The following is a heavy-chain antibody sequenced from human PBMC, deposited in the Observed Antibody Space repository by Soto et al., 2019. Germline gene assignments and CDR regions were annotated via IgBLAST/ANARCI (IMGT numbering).Heavy chain of an antibody. V-gene: IGHV1-8*01. D-gene: IGHD3-3*01. CDR2: MNPNSGNT. CDR1: GYTFTSYD. Sequence: QVQLVQSGAEVKKPGASVKVSCKASGYTFTSYDINWVRQATGQGLEWMGGMNPNSGNTGYAQKFQGRVPMTRNTSISTAYMELSSLRSEDTAVYYCASPARNYDFWSGYSFDIWGQGTMVTVSS. J-gene: IGHJ3*02. CDR3: ASPARNYDFWSGYSFDI.